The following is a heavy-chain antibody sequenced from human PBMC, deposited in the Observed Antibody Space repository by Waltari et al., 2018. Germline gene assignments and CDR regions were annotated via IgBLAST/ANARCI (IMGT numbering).Heavy chain of an antibody. Sequence: QVQLVQSGAEVKKPGASVKVSCKASGYTFTGYYMHWVRQAPGQGLEWMGRINPNSGGTNYAQKFQGRDTISVDTSKNQFSLKLSSVTAADTAVYYCARHDHSTVAGDESFDYWGQGTLVTVSS. CDR1: GYTFTGYY. V-gene: IGHV1-2*06. D-gene: IGHD6-19*01. J-gene: IGHJ4*02. CDR2: INPNSGGT. CDR3: ARHDHSTVAGDESFDY.